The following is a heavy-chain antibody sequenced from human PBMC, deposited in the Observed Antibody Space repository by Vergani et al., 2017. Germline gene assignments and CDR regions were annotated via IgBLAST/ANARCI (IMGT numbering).Heavy chain of an antibody. CDR3: GRGSDNYN. J-gene: IGHJ4*02. CDR2: MKNTGDST. V-gene: IGHV3-23*01. CDR1: GFTFSSHA. Sequence: EVQLLQSEGAVVQPGGSLRLSCVASGFTFSSHAMSWVRQGHGQGLEWVSSMKNTGDSTHYADSVKGRFTISRDNSKNTLDLQMNSLGVEGTAVDYCGRGSDNYNWGKGTLVTVSS. D-gene: IGHD5-24*01.